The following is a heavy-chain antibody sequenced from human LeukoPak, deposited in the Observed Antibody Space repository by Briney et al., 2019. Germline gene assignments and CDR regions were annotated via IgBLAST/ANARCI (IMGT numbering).Heavy chain of an antibody. CDR2: ISYDGSNR. CDR1: GFTFSSYA. CDR3: AKTTLWFGVTYYFDY. J-gene: IGHJ4*02. V-gene: IGHV3-30-3*02. Sequence: GGSLRLSCAASGFTFSSYAMHWVRQAPGKGLEWVAVISYDGSNRYYADSVKGRFTISRDNSKNTLYLQMNRLRAEDKAVYYCAKTTLWFGVTYYFDYWGQGTLVTVSS. D-gene: IGHD3-10*01.